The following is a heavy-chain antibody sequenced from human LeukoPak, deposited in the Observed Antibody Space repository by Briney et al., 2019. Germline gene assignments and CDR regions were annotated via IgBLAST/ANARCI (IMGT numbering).Heavy chain of an antibody. J-gene: IGHJ4*02. CDR2: IYTSGST. Sequence: SETLSLTCTVSGGSISSGSYYWGWIRQPAGKGLECIGRIYTSGSTNYNPSLKSRVTISVDTSKNQFSLKLSSVTAADTAVYYCARVPLGGSGWYYFDYWGQGTLVTVSS. V-gene: IGHV4-61*02. CDR1: GGSISSGSYY. D-gene: IGHD6-19*01. CDR3: ARVPLGGSGWYYFDY.